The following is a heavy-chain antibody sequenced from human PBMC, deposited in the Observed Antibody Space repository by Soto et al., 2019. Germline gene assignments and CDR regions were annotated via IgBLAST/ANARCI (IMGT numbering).Heavy chain of an antibody. CDR1: GFTFDDYT. D-gene: IGHD6-19*01. V-gene: IGHV3-23*01. Sequence: PGGSLRLSCAASGFTFDDYTMHWVRQAPGKGLEWVSAISGGGGSKYYADSVKGRFTISRDNSKNTLYLQMNSLRAEDTAVYYCARDRRVAVAGTTRGDAFDIWGQGTMVTVSS. J-gene: IGHJ3*02. CDR2: ISGGGGSK. CDR3: ARDRRVAVAGTTRGDAFDI.